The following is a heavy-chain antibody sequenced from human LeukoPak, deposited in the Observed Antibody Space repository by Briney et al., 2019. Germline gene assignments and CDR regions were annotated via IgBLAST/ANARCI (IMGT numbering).Heavy chain of an antibody. J-gene: IGHJ3*01. Sequence: GGSLRLSCAASGFTFSSYSMSWVRQAPGRGLDWVASISTSSIYIYYADSEKGRFTISRDNAKNSLYLQTNSLRAEDTAVYYCARGRHNSGSYSDSFDLWGQGKMVTVSS. D-gene: IGHD1-26*01. CDR1: GFTFSSYS. V-gene: IGHV3-21*01. CDR3: ARGRHNSGSYSDSFDL. CDR2: ISTSSIYI.